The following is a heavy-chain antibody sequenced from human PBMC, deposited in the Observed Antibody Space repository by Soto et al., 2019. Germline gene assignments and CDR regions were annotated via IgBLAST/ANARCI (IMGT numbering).Heavy chain of an antibody. V-gene: IGHV4-30-4*01. D-gene: IGHD3-3*01. J-gene: IGHJ6*02. CDR3: VREGRIWSGYHLYYYYGMDV. CDR2: IYYSGST. Sequence: SETLSLTCTVSGGSISSGDYYWSWIRQPPGKGLEWIGYIYYSGSTYYNPSLKSRVTISVDTSKNQFSLKLSSVTAADTAVYYCVREGRIWSGYHLYYYYGMDVWGQGTTVTVSS. CDR1: GGSISSGDYY.